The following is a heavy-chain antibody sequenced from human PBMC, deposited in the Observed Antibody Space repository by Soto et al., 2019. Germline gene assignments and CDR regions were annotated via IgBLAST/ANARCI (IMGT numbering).Heavy chain of an antibody. CDR3: ARGDHFDSSGPFDP. D-gene: IGHD3-22*01. CDR1: GGSMSSYY. CDR2: IYYSGYT. V-gene: IGHV4-59*01. Sequence: QVQLQESGPGLVKPSETLSLTCRVSGGSMSSYYWYWLRQPPGKGLECIGYIYYSGYTNYSPSLKSRVTMSVDTSKNHFSLKLSSVTAADTAVYYCARGDHFDSSGPFDPWGQGTLVTVSS. J-gene: IGHJ5*02.